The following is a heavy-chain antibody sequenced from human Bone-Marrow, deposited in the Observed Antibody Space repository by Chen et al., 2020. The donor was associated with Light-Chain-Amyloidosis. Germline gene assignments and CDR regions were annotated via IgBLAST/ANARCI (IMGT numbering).Heavy chain of an antibody. CDR2: ISTSSGPI. D-gene: IGHD3-10*01. J-gene: IGHJ6*02. CDR3: XRALMVRGGDYYYNYGMDV. Sequence: EVQLVESGGGLVQPGGSLKLSCAASGFTFSTYSMNWVRQAPGKGLEWVSYISTSSGPIKYADSLKGRFTISRDDARNSXYLQMNXXXXXXXXXXXXXRALMVRGGDYYYNYGMDVWGQGATVTVSS. CDR1: GFTFSTYS. V-gene: IGHV3-48*01.